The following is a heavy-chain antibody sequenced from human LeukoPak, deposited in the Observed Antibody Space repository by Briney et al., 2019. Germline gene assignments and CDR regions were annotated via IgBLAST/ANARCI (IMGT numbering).Heavy chain of an antibody. CDR3: ARVYWDYDSSGYYLAFDY. CDR1: GYTFTSYA. J-gene: IGHJ4*02. D-gene: IGHD3-22*01. CDR2: INAGNGNT. V-gene: IGHV1-3*01. Sequence: GASVKVSCKASGYTFTSYAMHWVRQAPGQRLEWVGWINAGNGNTKYSQKFQGRVTITRDTSASTAYMELSSLRSEDTAVYYCARVYWDYDSSGYYLAFDYWGQGTLVTVSS.